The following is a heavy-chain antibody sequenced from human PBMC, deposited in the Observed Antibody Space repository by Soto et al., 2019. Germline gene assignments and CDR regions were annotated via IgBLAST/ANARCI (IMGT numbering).Heavy chain of an antibody. CDR2: MSVYSGIT. J-gene: IGHJ4*02. D-gene: IGHD6-13*01. CDR1: GYTFFTNG. V-gene: IGHV1-18*04. Sequence: GASVKVSCKTSGYTFFTNGISWVRQAPGQGLEWVGWMSVYSGITNYAQNLLGRVTMTTDTSASIAYMELTSLRSDDTAVYFCARARDLEYGSSWGHFDYWGQGTLVTVSS. CDR3: ARARDLEYGSSWGHFDY.